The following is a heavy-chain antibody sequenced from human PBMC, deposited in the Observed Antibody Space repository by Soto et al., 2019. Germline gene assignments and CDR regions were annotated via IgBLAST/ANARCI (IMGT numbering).Heavy chain of an antibody. CDR1: GGSISSSSYY. J-gene: IGHJ4*02. CDR3: ATLAGYYDILTGYYNDY. D-gene: IGHD3-9*01. V-gene: IGHV4-39*01. Sequence: QLQLQESGPGLVKPSETLSLTCTVSGGSISSSSYYWGWIRQPPGKGLEWIGSIYYSGSTYYNPSLKSRVSMSVDTSKIQFSLKLSSVTAADTAVYYCATLAGYYDILTGYYNDYWGQGTLVTVSS. CDR2: IYYSGST.